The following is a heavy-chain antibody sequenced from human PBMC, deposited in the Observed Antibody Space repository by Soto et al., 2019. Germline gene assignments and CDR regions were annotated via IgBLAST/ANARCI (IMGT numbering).Heavy chain of an antibody. CDR1: GFSLRSDW. CDR2: IKEDGSVK. J-gene: IGHJ3*02. D-gene: IGHD3-10*01. V-gene: IGHV3-7*01. Sequence: LRLSCAAIGFSLRSDWMAWVRQIPGKGLEFVANIKEDGSVKNYVDSVKGRFSISRDNDKNSLYLQMNSLRAEDTAVYYCGTDRWGGAFDMWGQGTTVTVS. CDR3: GTDRWGGAFDM.